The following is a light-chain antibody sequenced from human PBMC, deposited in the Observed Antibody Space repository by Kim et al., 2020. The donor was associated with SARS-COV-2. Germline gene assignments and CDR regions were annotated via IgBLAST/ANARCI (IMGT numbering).Light chain of an antibody. CDR3: SSYTSSSGLMV. V-gene: IGLV2-14*04. J-gene: IGLJ3*02. Sequence: QSITISCTGTSSDVGGYNYVSWYQQHPGKAPKLMIYDVIKRPSGVSNRFSGSKSGNTASLTISGLQAEDEADYYCSSYTSSSGLMVFGGGTQLTVL. CDR2: DVI. CDR1: SSDVGGYNY.